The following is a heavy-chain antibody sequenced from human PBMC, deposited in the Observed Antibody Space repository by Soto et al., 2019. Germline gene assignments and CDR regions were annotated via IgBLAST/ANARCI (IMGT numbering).Heavy chain of an antibody. J-gene: IGHJ4*02. CDR3: TTDAYYDTSGYWF. CDR2: IKSKTDGGTA. D-gene: IGHD3-22*01. CDR1: GFTCSNAW. Sequence: GGSLRLSCAASGFTCSNAWMTWVRQAPGQGLVWVGRIKSKTDGGTADYAAPVRGRFTISRDDSKDTLYLQMSSLKTEDTAVYYCTTDAYYDTSGYWFWGQGTTVTVSS. V-gene: IGHV3-15*01.